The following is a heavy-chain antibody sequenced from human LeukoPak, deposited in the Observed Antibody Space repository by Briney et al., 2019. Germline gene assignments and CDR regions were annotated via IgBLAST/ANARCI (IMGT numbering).Heavy chain of an antibody. CDR3: ARTTTENHSMDV. Sequence: GGPLRLSCAASGFTFSTYSMNWVRQAPGKGLEWISYISSRSSTIFYADSVKGRFTISRDNANNSLYLHMNNLRAEDTAIYYCARTTTENHSMDVWGQGTTVTVSS. J-gene: IGHJ6*02. V-gene: IGHV3-48*04. D-gene: IGHD1-14*01. CDR1: GFTFSTYS. CDR2: ISSRSSTI.